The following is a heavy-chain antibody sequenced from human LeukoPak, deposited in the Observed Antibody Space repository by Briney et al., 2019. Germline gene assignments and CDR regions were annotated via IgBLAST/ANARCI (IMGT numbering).Heavy chain of an antibody. J-gene: IGHJ4*02. V-gene: IGHV4-30-4*08. D-gene: IGHD5-12*01. CDR2: IYYSGST. CDR3: ARAVRGYSGYDDY. CDR1: RGSISSGDYY. Sequence: PSQTLSLTCTVSRGSISSGDYYWSWIRQPPGKGLEWIGYIYYSGSTYYNPSLKSRVTISLDTSKNQFSLKLSSVTAADTAVYYCARAVRGYSGYDDYWGQGTLVTVSS.